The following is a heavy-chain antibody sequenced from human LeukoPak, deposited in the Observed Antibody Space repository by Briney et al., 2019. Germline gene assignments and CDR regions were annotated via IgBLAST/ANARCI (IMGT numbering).Heavy chain of an antibody. Sequence: GGSLRLSCAASGFTFSSYSMNWVRQAPGKGLEWVSSISSSSSYIYYADSVKGRFTISRDNAKNSLYLQMNSLRAEDTAVYYCAKDRIAVAGSLDYWGQGTLVTVSS. V-gene: IGHV3-21*01. D-gene: IGHD6-19*01. CDR2: ISSSSSYI. CDR1: GFTFSSYS. J-gene: IGHJ4*02. CDR3: AKDRIAVAGSLDY.